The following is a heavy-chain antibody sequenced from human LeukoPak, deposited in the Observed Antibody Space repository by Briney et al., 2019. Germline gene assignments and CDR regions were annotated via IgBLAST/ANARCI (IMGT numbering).Heavy chain of an antibody. Sequence: PGGSLRLSCAASGFTFSSYAMSWVRQAPGKELEWVSTISGSGDGTNYADSVKGRFTISRDNSKNTLYLQMNSLRAEDTAVYYCAKYRAVSDQLDYWGQGTLVTVSS. CDR2: ISGSGDGT. CDR1: GFTFSSYA. V-gene: IGHV3-23*01. CDR3: AKYRAVSDQLDY. D-gene: IGHD6-19*01. J-gene: IGHJ4*02.